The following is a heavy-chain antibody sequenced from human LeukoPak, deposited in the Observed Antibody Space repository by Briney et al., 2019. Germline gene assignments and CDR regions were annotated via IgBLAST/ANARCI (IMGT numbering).Heavy chain of an antibody. V-gene: IGHV3-33*01. Sequence: PGGSLRLSCAASGFTFSSYGMHWVRQAPGKGLEWVAVIWYDGSNKYYADSVKGRFTISRDNSKNTLYLQMNSLRAEDTAVYYCARDRFSYYDSSGYFDYWGQGTLVTVSS. J-gene: IGHJ4*02. D-gene: IGHD3-22*01. CDR2: IWYDGSNK. CDR1: GFTFSSYG. CDR3: ARDRFSYYDSSGYFDY.